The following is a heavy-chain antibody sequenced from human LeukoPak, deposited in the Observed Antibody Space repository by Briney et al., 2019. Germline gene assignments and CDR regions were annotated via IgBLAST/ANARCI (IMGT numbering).Heavy chain of an antibody. CDR2: ISGSGGST. Sequence: PGGSLRLSCAASGFTFSSYAMSWVRQAPGKGLEWVSTISGSGGSTYFADSVKGRFTISRDNSKNTLYLQMNSLRAEDTAVYYCAKVQGVTMVRGVSWYFDSWGQGTLVTVSS. CDR1: GFTFSSYA. CDR3: AKVQGVTMVRGVSWYFDS. V-gene: IGHV3-23*01. J-gene: IGHJ4*02. D-gene: IGHD3-10*01.